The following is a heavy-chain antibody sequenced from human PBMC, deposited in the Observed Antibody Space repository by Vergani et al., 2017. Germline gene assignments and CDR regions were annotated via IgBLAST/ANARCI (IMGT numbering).Heavy chain of an antibody. Sequence: QVQLQESGPGLVKPSETLSLTCTVSGGSISSYYWSWIRQPPGKGLEWIGYIYYSGSTNYNPSLKSRVTISVDTSKNQFSLKLSSVTAADTAVYYCARGYSTSGFDYWGQGTLVTVSS. D-gene: IGHD2-2*01. J-gene: IGHJ4*02. CDR1: GGSISSYY. CDR2: IYYSGST. CDR3: ARGYSTSGFDY. V-gene: IGHV4-59*12.